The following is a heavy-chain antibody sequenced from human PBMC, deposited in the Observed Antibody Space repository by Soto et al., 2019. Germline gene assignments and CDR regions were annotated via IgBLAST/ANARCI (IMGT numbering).Heavy chain of an antibody. D-gene: IGHD3-10*01. V-gene: IGHV4-31*03. CDR2: IYYSGST. J-gene: IGHJ4*02. CDR1: GGSISSGGYY. Sequence: SETLSLTCTVSGGSISSGGYYWSWIRQHPGKGLEWIGYIYYSGSTYYNPSLKSRVIISLDTSKNQFSLKLSSVTAADTAVYYCAREMQSVSGTYSNAFVSYWGQGTLVTVSS. CDR3: AREMQSVSGTYSNAFVSY.